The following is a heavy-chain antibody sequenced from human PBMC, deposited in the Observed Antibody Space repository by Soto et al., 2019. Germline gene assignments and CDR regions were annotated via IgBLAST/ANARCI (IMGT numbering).Heavy chain of an antibody. Sequence: LRLSCAASGFTFSNAWMSWVRQAPGKGLEWVGRIKSKTDGGTTDYAAPVKGRFTISRDDSKNTLYLQMNSLKTEDTAVYYCTTDNGWNYYYYGMDVWGQGTTVTVSS. CDR2: IKSKTDGGTT. J-gene: IGHJ6*02. CDR3: TTDNGWNYYYYGMDV. CDR1: GFTFSNAW. V-gene: IGHV3-15*01.